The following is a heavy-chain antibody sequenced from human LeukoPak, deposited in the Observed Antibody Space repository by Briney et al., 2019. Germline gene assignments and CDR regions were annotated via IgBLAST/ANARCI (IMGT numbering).Heavy chain of an antibody. CDR3: AKGHCGGDCYPTDAFDI. V-gene: IGHV3-23*01. CDR2: ISGSGGST. CDR1: GFTFSSYA. D-gene: IGHD2-21*02. Sequence: PGGSLRLSCAASGFTFSSYAMSWVRQAPGKGLEWVSAISGSGGSTYYADSVKGRFTISRDNSKNTLYLQMNSLRAEDTAVYYCAKGHCGGDCYPTDAFDIWGQGTMVTVSS. J-gene: IGHJ3*02.